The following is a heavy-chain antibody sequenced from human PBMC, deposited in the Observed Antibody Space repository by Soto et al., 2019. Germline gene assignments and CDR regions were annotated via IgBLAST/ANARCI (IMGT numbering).Heavy chain of an antibody. Sequence: SETLSLTCAVYGGSFSGYYWSWIRQPPGKGLEWIGEINHSGSTNYNPSLKSRVTISVDTSKNQFSLKLSSVTAADTAVYYCARGRSNGRFDYWGQGTLVTVSS. D-gene: IGHD3-16*01. J-gene: IGHJ4*02. CDR3: ARGRSNGRFDY. CDR1: GGSFSGYY. CDR2: INHSGST. V-gene: IGHV4-34*01.